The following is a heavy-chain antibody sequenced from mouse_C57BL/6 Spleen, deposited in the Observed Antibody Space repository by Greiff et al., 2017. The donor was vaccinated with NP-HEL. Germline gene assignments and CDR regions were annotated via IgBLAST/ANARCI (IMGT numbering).Heavy chain of an antibody. CDR2: IDPETGGT. V-gene: IGHV1-15*01. D-gene: IGHD1-1*01. CDR1: GYTFTDYE. Sequence: VQLQQSGAELVRPGASVTLSCKASGYTFTDYEMHWVKQTPVHGLEWIGAIDPETGGTAYNQKFKGKAILTADKSSSTAYMELRSLTSEDAAVYYCTRSPYGSLDYWGQGTTLTVSS. CDR3: TRSPYGSLDY. J-gene: IGHJ2*01.